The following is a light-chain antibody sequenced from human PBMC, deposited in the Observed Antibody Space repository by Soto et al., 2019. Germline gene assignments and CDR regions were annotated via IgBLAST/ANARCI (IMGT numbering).Light chain of an antibody. CDR1: QSVGGRY. CDR2: VAS. CDR3: LHYDSSPWS. V-gene: IGKV3-20*01. J-gene: IGKJ1*01. Sequence: EIVLTQSPGTLSLSPGERATLSCRASQSVGGRYLAWFQQKPGQSPRLLIYVASTRATGVPDRFSGSGSATDFSLTINRLEPEDSAVYYCLHYDSSPWSFGQGTKVEIK.